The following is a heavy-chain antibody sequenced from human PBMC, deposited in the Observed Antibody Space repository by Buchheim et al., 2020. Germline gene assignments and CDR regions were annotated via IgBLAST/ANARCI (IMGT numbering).Heavy chain of an antibody. CDR3: AKGTGSSSDWYFTDY. V-gene: IGHV3-30*18. CDR2: ISYDGSNK. CDR1: GFPLSSYG. D-gene: IGHD6-19*01. J-gene: IGHJ4*02. Sequence: QVQLVESGGGVVQPGRSLRLSCAASGFPLSSYGMHWVRQAPGKGLEWVAVISYDGSNKNYADSVKGRFTISRDNPKNMLYLQMDSLRTEDTAMYYCAKGTGSSSDWYFTDYWGQGTL.